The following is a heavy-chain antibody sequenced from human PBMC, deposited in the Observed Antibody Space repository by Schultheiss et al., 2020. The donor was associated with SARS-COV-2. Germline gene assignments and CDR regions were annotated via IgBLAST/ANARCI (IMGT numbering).Heavy chain of an antibody. Sequence: GSLRLSCTVSGGSISSYYWSWIRQPPGKGLEWIGYIYYSGSTNYNPSLKSRVTISVDTSKNQFSLKLSSVTAADTAVYYCARWNNGVWFDPWGQGTLVTVSS. CDR2: IYYSGST. J-gene: IGHJ5*02. V-gene: IGHV4-59*01. D-gene: IGHD2-8*01. CDR3: ARWNNGVWFDP. CDR1: GGSISSYY.